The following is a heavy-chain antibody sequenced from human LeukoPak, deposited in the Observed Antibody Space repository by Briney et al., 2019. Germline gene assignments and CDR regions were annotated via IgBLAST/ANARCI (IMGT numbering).Heavy chain of an antibody. CDR2: INPNSGGT. V-gene: IGHV1-2*02. J-gene: IGHJ5*02. CDR3: ASTILYDFWSGYYLLSA. CDR1: GYTFTGYY. Sequence: ASVKVSCKASGYTFTGYYMHWVRQAPGQGLEWMGWINPNSGGTNYAQKFQGRVTMTRDTSISTAYMELSRLRSDDTAVYYCASTILYDFWSGYYLLSAWGQGTLVTVSS. D-gene: IGHD3-3*01.